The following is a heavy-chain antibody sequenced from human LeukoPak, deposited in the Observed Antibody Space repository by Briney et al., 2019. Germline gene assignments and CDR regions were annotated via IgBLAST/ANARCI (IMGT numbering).Heavy chain of an antibody. CDR1: GFSFSTYG. Sequence: PGGSLRLSCAASGFSFSTYGMHWVRQAPGKGLEWVSGISESGGSTFYADSVKGRFTVSRDNSKNTLYLQMNSLRAEDTAVYYCAKRGYCRGGTCFSHDASDIWGQGTMVTVSS. V-gene: IGHV3-23*01. CDR2: ISESGGST. CDR3: AKRGYCRGGTCFSHDASDI. J-gene: IGHJ3*02. D-gene: IGHD2-15*01.